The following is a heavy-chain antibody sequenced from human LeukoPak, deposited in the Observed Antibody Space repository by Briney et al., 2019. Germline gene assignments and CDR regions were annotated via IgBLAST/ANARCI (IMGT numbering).Heavy chain of an antibody. J-gene: IGHJ3*02. CDR3: ARAVSYCSSTSCTRPSKTAFDI. CDR1: GGTFSSYA. V-gene: IGHV1-69*05. Sequence: GASVKVSCXASGGTFSSYAISWVRQAPGQGLEWMGRIIPIFGTANYAQKFQGRVTITTDESTSTAYMELSSLRSEDTAVYYCARAVSYCSSTSCTRPSKTAFDIWGQGTMVTVSS. D-gene: IGHD2-2*01. CDR2: IIPIFGTA.